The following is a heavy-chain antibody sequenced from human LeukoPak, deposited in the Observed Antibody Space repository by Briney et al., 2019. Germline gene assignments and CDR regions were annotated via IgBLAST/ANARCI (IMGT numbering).Heavy chain of an antibody. D-gene: IGHD2-2*02. CDR2: ISGSGGST. J-gene: IGHJ4*02. CDR3: AKDGPDDPGYCSSTSCYTGPVPIDY. CDR1: GFTFSSYA. Sequence: GGSLRLSCAASGFTFSSYAMSWVRQAPGKGLEWVSAISGSGGSTYYADSVKGRFTISRDNSKNTLYLQMNSLRAEDTAVYYCAKDGPDDPGYCSSTSCYTGPVPIDYWGQGTLVTVSS. V-gene: IGHV3-23*01.